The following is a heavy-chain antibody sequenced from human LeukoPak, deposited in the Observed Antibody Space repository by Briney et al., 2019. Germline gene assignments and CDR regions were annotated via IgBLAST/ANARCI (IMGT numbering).Heavy chain of an antibody. J-gene: IGHJ4*02. CDR2: IDPSDSYT. CDR1: GYSFTSYW. Sequence: PGASPRISCKGSGYSFTSYWISWVRQMPGKGLEWKGRIDPSDSYTNYSPSFQGHVTISADKSISTAYLQWSSLKASDTAMYYCARLFVDTAMGTADFGYWGQGTLVTVSS. CDR3: ARLFVDTAMGTADFGY. V-gene: IGHV5-10-1*01. D-gene: IGHD5-18*01.